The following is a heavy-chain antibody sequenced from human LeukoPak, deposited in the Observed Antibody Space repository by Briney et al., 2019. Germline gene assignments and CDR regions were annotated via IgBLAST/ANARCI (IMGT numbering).Heavy chain of an antibody. D-gene: IGHD6-19*01. V-gene: IGHV3-30*04. CDR1: GFTFSTYA. CDR2: ISYDGSNK. CDR3: VAVTGRPAGGGVYY. Sequence: GGSLRLSCAASGFTFSTYAIHWVRQAPGKGLEWVAVISYDGSNKFYADSVKGRFTISRDNSKNTLHLQMNSLTGEDSAVYYCVAVTGRPAGGGVYYWGQGTLVTVSS. J-gene: IGHJ4*02.